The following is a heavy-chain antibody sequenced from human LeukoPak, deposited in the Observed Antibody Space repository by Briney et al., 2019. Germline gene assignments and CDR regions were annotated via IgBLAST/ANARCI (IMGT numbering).Heavy chain of an antibody. V-gene: IGHV3-7*01. CDR2: IKQDGSEK. D-gene: IGHD6-13*01. J-gene: IGHJ4*02. CDR1: GFTFSNYW. CDR3: AKDGTAAKLAAAGTRGLDY. Sequence: GGSLRLSCAASGFTFSNYWMTWVRQAPGKGLEWVANIKQDGSEKYYVDSVKGRFTISRDNSKNTLYLQMNSLRAEDTAVYYCAKDGTAAKLAAAGTRGLDYWGQGTLVTVSS.